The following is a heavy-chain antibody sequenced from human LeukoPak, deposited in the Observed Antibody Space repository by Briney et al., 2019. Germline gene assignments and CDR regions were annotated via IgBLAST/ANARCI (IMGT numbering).Heavy chain of an antibody. V-gene: IGHV4-61*02. J-gene: IGHJ5*02. CDR2: IYSSGST. D-gene: IGHD3-3*01. CDR3: ARSQVTIFGVVPYNWFDP. CDR1: GVSISRGSYY. Sequence: PSETLSLTCTVSGVSISRGSYYWRWIRQPAGKGLEWIVRIYSSGSTNYNPSLKSRVTISVDTSKNPFSLKLSSVTAADTAVYYCARSQVTIFGVVPYNWFDPWGQGTLVTVSS.